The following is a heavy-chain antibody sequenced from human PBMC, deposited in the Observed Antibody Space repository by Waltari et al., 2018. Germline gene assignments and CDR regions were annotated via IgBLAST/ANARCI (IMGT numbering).Heavy chain of an antibody. CDR3: AKVRDWSSYRFLES. V-gene: IGHV1-69*01. D-gene: IGHD3-16*02. J-gene: IGHJ4*02. CDR1: GTRFRIEA. CDR2: ITPFIGVA. Sequence: QVQLVQSGTEVKKPGSSVKVSCKASGTRFRIEAIRRVRQAPGQGLEWMGGITPFIGVAYYAQKFQGNVSISADESTGTAYLELRSLSSEDTAVYYCAKVRDWSSYRFLESWGQGTLVTVSS.